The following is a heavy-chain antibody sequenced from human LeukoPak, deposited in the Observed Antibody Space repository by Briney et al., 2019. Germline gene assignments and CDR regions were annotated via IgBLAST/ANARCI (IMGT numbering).Heavy chain of an antibody. D-gene: IGHD1-1*01. Sequence: LPLTLVVSLGSHRSRGYPWRWIRQPPGEALEWIGYIYHCGSAYYNPSLKSRVSISVDRPKNQFSLKLRSVTAADTAVYYCAREPTGYYYGRDVWGQGTTVTVSS. V-gene: IGHV4-30-2*01. CDR3: AREPTGYYYGRDV. J-gene: IGHJ6*02. CDR2: IYHCGSA. CDR1: LGSHRSRGYP.